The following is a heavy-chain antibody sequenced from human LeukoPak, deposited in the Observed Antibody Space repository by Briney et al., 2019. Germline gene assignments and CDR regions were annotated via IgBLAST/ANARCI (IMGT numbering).Heavy chain of an antibody. CDR2: IIPILGIA. D-gene: IGHD3-3*01. V-gene: IGHV1-69*04. CDR1: GGTFSSYA. Sequence: SVKVSCKASGGTFSSYAISWVRQAPGQGLEWMGRIIPILGIANYAQKFQGRVTITADKSTSTAYMELSSLRSEDTAVYYCARAVHGGFLYYFDYWGQGTLVTVSS. J-gene: IGHJ4*02. CDR3: ARAVHGGFLYYFDY.